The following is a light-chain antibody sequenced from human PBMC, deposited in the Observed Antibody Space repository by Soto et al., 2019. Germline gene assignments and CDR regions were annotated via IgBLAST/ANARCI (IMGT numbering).Light chain of an antibody. Sequence: EIVLTQSPGTLSLSPGERTTLSCRASQSVSSNYLSWYQQKPGQAPGLLVYSESTRATGVPDRFSGSGSGTDFTLTISRLEPEDFAVYYCQQFGNSVYTFGQGTNLEMK. CDR3: QQFGNSVYT. V-gene: IGKV3-20*01. CDR2: SES. CDR1: QSVSSNY. J-gene: IGKJ2*01.